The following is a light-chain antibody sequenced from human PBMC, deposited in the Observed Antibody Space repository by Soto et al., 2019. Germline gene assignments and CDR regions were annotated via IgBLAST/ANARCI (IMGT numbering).Light chain of an antibody. J-gene: IGKJ1*01. Sequence: DIQMTQSPSSLSASVGDRVTITCRASQSISSYLNWYQQKPGKAPKLLIYAASSLQSGVPSGFSGSGSGTDFTLTISSLQPEDFATYYCQQSYSTTRTFGQGTKVDIK. CDR1: QSISSY. CDR2: AAS. CDR3: QQSYSTTRT. V-gene: IGKV1-39*01.